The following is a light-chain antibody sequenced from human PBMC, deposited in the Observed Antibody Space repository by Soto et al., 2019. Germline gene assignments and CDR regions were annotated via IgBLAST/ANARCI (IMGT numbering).Light chain of an antibody. J-gene: IGKJ2*01. V-gene: IGKV3-11*01. CDR2: DAS. CDR1: QSVGNY. CDR3: QQHRLRPPLYT. Sequence: DIVLTQSPATLSLSPGERATLPCRATQSVGNYLAWYQHKPGQPPRLLIYDASSRAAGIPARFSGSGSGTDFTLTISSLEPEDFAVYYCQQHRLRPPLYTFGQGTKLE.